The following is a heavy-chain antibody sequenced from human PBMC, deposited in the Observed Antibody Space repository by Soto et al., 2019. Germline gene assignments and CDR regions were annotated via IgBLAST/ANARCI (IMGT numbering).Heavy chain of an antibody. CDR3: ARIAGTNLDY. CDR1: GGSISNNY. Sequence: LSLTCTVSGGSISNNYWTWIRQPPGKGLEWIGYIYYTGSTSYNSSFKSRVTISLDTPKNLFSLSLSSVTAADTAVYYCARIAGTNLDYWGQGTPVTVSS. V-gene: IGHV4-59*08. J-gene: IGHJ4*02. CDR2: IYYTGST. D-gene: IGHD2-21*01.